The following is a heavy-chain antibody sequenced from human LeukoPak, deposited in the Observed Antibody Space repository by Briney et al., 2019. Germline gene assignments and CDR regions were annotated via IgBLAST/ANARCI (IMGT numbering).Heavy chain of an antibody. CDR1: GGSISSSSYY. J-gene: IGHJ3*02. D-gene: IGHD3-9*01. CDR3: ARSHELRYFDWPHDAFDI. Sequence: PSETLSLTCTVSGGSISSSSYYWGWIRQPPGKGLEWIGSIYYSGSTYYNPSLKSRVTISVDTSKNQFSLKLSSVTAADTAVYYCARSHELRYFDWPHDAFDIWGQGTMVTVSS. V-gene: IGHV4-39*01. CDR2: IYYSGST.